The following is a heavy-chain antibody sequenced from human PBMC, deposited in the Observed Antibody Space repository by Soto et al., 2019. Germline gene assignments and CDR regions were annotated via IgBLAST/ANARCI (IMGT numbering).Heavy chain of an antibody. V-gene: IGHV3-15*07. D-gene: IGHD3-3*01. Sequence: GGSLRLSCAASGFTFSNAWMNWVRQAPGKGLEWVGRIKSKTDGGTTDYAAPVKGRLTISRDDSKNTLYLQMNSLKTEDTAVYYCTTVLRFLEWLSPFDYWGQGTLVTVSS. J-gene: IGHJ4*02. CDR2: IKSKTDGGTT. CDR1: GFTFSNAW. CDR3: TTVLRFLEWLSPFDY.